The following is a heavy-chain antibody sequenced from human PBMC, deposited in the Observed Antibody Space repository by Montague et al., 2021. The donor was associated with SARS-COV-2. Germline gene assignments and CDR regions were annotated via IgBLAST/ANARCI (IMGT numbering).Heavy chain of an antibody. J-gene: IGHJ4*02. V-gene: IGHV4-34*01. CDR3: ARGRQHINMVVVVVTGGEYYFDF. CDR1: DGSFSDYS. D-gene: IGHD3-22*01. Sequence: SETLSLTYAVYDGSFSDYSWTWIRQPPGKGLEWMWEINHRGSTNYNPSLKSRVTISVDTSKNQFSLKMTSVTAADTAVYYCARGRQHINMVVVVVTGGEYYFDFWGQGTLVAVSS. CDR2: INHRGST.